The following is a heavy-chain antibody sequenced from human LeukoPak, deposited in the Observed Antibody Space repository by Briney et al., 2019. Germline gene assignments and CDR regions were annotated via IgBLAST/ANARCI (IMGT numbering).Heavy chain of an antibody. J-gene: IGHJ3*02. D-gene: IGHD1-14*01. CDR2: IYPGDSDT. CDR1: GYSFTSYW. V-gene: IGHV5-51*01. CDR3: ARLKTDSKVGAFDI. Sequence: GESLKISCQGSGYSFTSYWIGWVRQMPGKGMEWMGIIYPGDSDTRYSPSFQGQVTISADKSISTAYLQWSSLKASDTAMYYCARLKTDSKVGAFDIWGQGTMVTVSS.